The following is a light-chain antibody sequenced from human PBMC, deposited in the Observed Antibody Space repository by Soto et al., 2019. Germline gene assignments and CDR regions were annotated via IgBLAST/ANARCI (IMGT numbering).Light chain of an antibody. V-gene: IGKV3-20*01. CDR3: QQFGSSPYT. CDR1: QSVSSSY. J-gene: IGKJ2*01. CDR2: GAS. Sequence: EIVLTQSPGTLSLSPGERATLSCRASQSVSSSYLAWYQHKPGLAPRLLIYGASSRATGIPDRFSGSGSGTDFTLTISGLDPEDFAMYYCQQFGSSPYTFGQGTKLEIK.